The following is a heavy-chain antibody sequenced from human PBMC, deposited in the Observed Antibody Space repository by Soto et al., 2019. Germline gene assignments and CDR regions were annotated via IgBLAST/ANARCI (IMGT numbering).Heavy chain of an antibody. CDR3: ARGDRHSRGYIDL. V-gene: IGHV4-61*08. CDR2: IYYIGST. J-gene: IGHJ4*02. D-gene: IGHD3-10*01. CDR1: SGSVSDGDYY. Sequence: SETLSLTCTVSSGSVSDGDYYWNWIRQPPGRGLEWLGYIYYIGSTNYNPPLKSRVTISVDTSRKQISLRLSSVTAADTAVYYCARGDRHSRGYIDLWGQGTQAIVSS.